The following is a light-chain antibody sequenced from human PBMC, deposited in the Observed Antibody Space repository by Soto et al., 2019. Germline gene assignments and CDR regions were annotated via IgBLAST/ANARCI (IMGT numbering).Light chain of an antibody. J-gene: IGLJ2*01. V-gene: IGLV1-51*01. Sequence: QSVLTQSPSVSAAPGQKVTISCSGSSSNIGNNYVSWYQQLPGTAPKLLIYDNNKRPSGIPDRFSGAKSGTSGTLDITGLQTGDEAEYYCATWDGSLPGEVFGEGTKLTVL. CDR3: ATWDGSLPGEV. CDR2: DNN. CDR1: SSNIGNNY.